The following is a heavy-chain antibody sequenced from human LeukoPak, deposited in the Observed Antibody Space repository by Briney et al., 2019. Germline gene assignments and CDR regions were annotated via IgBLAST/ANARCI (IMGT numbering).Heavy chain of an antibody. CDR3: ARGVHYDSSGYPPEGV. CDR1: GGSFSGCY. D-gene: IGHD3-22*01. J-gene: IGHJ6*02. Sequence: SETLSLTCAVYGGSFSGCYWSWIRQPPGKGLEWIGEINHSGSTNYNPSLKSRVTISVDTSKNQFSLKLSSVTAADTAVYYCARGVHYDSSGYPPEGVWGQGTTVTVSS. CDR2: INHSGST. V-gene: IGHV4-34*01.